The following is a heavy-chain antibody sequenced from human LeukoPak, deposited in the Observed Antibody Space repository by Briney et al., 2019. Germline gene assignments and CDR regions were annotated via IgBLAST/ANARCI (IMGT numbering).Heavy chain of an antibody. CDR3: ARNRSYYDSSGYYAVDY. CDR2: IYHSGST. V-gene: IGHV4-38-2*01. J-gene: IGHJ4*02. Sequence: SETLSLTCAVSGYSISSGYYWGWIRQPPGKGLEWIGSIYHSGSTYYNPSLKSRVTISVDTSKDQFSLKLSSVTAADTAVYYCARNRSYYDSSGYYAVDYWGQGTLVTVSS. D-gene: IGHD3-22*01. CDR1: GYSISSGYY.